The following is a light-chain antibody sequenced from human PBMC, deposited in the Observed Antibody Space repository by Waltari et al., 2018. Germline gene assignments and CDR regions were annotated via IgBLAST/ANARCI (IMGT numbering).Light chain of an antibody. Sequence: DIQMTQSPSSLSASVGDTVTITCRASQGISSYLNWIQQKPGKAPKLLIYGATTLESGVPSRFSGSGSGTEFTLTINSLQPEDFAVYYCLQHNSYPLTFGGGTRVEIK. CDR1: QGISSY. CDR2: GAT. CDR3: LQHNSYPLT. V-gene: IGKV1-17*01. J-gene: IGKJ4*01.